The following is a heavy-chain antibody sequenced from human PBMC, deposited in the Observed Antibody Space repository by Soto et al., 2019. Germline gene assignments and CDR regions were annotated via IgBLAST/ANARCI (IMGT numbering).Heavy chain of an antibody. J-gene: IGHJ4*02. D-gene: IGHD6-6*01. CDR2: MNPNSGNT. Sequence: VASVKVSCKASGYTFTSYDINWVRQATGQGLEWMGWMNPNSGNTGYAQKFQGRVTMTRNTSISTAYMELSSLRSEDTAVYYCARGFFGAARPNYYFDYWGQGTLVTVSS. V-gene: IGHV1-8*01. CDR1: GYTFTSYD. CDR3: ARGFFGAARPNYYFDY.